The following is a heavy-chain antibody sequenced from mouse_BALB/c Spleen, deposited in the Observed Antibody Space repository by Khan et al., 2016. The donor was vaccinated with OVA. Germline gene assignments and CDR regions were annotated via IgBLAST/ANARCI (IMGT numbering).Heavy chain of an antibody. V-gene: IGHV3-2*02. CDR3: ARVYGGDFDY. J-gene: IGHJ2*01. CDR2: ISYSGNT. Sequence: EVQLQESGPGLVKPSQSLSLTCTVTGYSITSDYAWNWIRQFPGNKLEWMGYISYSGNTNYNPSLKSRISINRDTSKKQFFLQLNAVTTEDTATYYCARVYGGDFDYWGQGTTLTVSS. CDR1: GYSITSDYA. D-gene: IGHD2-10*02.